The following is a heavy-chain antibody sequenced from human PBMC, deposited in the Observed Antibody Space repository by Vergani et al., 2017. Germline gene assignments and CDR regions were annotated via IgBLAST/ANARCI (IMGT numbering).Heavy chain of an antibody. V-gene: IGHV1-69*01. J-gene: IGHJ3*02. CDR2: IIPIFGTA. CDR3: ARVSGVGAFDI. D-gene: IGHD1-26*01. Sequence: QVQLVQSGAEVKKPGASVKVSCKASGYTFTGYYMHWVRQAPGQGLEWMGWIIPIFGTANYAQKFQGRVTITADESTSTAYMELSSLRSEDTAVYYCARVSGVGAFDIWGQGTMVTVSS. CDR1: GYTFTGYY.